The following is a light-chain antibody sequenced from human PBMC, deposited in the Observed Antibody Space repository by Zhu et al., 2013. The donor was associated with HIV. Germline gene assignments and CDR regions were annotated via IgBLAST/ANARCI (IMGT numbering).Light chain of an antibody. CDR3: ASYTSSQTVV. Sequence: QSALTQPASVSGSPGQSITISCTGTSSDVGGYNYVSWYQQHPGKAPKLILYEVTKRASGISARFSGSKSGNTASLTISGLQAEDEAHYYCASYTSSQTVVFGGGTKLTV. V-gene: IGLV2-14*01. CDR1: SSDVGGYNY. J-gene: IGLJ2*01. CDR2: EVT.